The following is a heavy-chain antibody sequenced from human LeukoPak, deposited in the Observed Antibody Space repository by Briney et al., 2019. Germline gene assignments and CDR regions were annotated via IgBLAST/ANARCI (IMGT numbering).Heavy chain of an antibody. V-gene: IGHV3-23*01. D-gene: IGHD1-26*01. Sequence: GGTLRLSCAASGFTFSNYGMTWVRQAPGKGLEWVSGISGSGGRTYYADSVKGRFTVSRDNSKNTLYLQMNSVRAEDTAVYYCAKASLSGSRLPVYDYWGQGTLVTVSS. CDR3: AKASLSGSRLPVYDY. J-gene: IGHJ4*02. CDR1: GFTFSNYG. CDR2: ISGSGGRT.